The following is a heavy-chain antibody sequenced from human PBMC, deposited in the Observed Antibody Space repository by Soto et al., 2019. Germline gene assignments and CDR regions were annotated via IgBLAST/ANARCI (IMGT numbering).Heavy chain of an antibody. V-gene: IGHV1-8*01. CDR3: ARGQRIAAAGSLGY. J-gene: IGHJ4*02. D-gene: IGHD6-13*01. Sequence: ASVTVSCTASGSTFTSYDINWVRQATGQGLEWMGWMNPNSGNTGYAQKFQGRVTMTRNTSISTAYMELSSLRSEDTAVYYCARGQRIAAAGSLGYWGQGTLVTVFS. CDR2: MNPNSGNT. CDR1: GSTFTSYD.